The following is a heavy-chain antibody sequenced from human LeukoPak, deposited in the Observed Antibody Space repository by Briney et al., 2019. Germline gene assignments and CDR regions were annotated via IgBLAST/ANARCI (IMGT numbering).Heavy chain of an antibody. J-gene: IGHJ4*02. CDR1: DFSISSGYY. CDR2: IYYSGST. V-gene: IGHV4-38-2*02. Sequence: ASETLSLTCTVSDFSISSGYYWGWIRQPPGKGLEWIGSIYYSGSTYYNPSLKSRVTISVDTSKNQFSLKLSSVTAADTAVYYCARGDRYGGSYGAYWGQGTLVTVSS. D-gene: IGHD1-26*01. CDR3: ARGDRYGGSYGAY.